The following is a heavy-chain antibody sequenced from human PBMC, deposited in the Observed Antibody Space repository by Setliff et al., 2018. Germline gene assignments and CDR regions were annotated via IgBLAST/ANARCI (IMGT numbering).Heavy chain of an antibody. J-gene: IGHJ3*02. CDR1: ASTFSNYW. V-gene: IGHV5-51*01. CDR2: IYPDDSDT. Sequence: GESLKISCKDSASTFSNYWIVWVRQMPGKGLEWMGMIYPDDSDTKYHPSFQGQVTISADKSISTAYLQWSSLKASDTAMYYCAIPRGWNRDAFDIWGQGTMVNVSS. D-gene: IGHD1-1*01. CDR3: AIPRGWNRDAFDI.